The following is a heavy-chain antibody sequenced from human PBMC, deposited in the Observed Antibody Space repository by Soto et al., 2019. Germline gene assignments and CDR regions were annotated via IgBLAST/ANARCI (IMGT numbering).Heavy chain of an antibody. Sequence: SETLSLTCTVSGGSISSYYWSWIRQPPGKGLEWIGYIYYSGSTNYNPSLKSRVTISVDTSKNQFSLKLSSVTAADTAVYYCANLVMITFGGEVGPSDQFAVRDQGTLVRVSS. CDR2: IYYSGST. CDR3: ANLVMITFGGEVGPSDQFAV. D-gene: IGHD3-16*01. V-gene: IGHV4-59*08. CDR1: GGSISSYY. J-gene: IGHJ4*01.